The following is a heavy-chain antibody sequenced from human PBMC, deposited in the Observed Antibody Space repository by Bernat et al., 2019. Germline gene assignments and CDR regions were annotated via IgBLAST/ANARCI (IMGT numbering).Heavy chain of an antibody. J-gene: IGHJ4*02. D-gene: IGHD6-19*01. CDR2: ISYDGSNK. CDR3: AKRHSSGWYYFDY. V-gene: IGHV3-30*18. CDR1: GFTFSSYG. Sequence: QVQLVESRGGVVQPGRSLRLSCAASGFTFSSYGMHWVRQAPGKGLEWVAVISYDGSNKYYADSVKGRFTISRDNSKNTLYLQMNSLRAEDTAVYYCAKRHSSGWYYFDYWGQGTLVTVSS.